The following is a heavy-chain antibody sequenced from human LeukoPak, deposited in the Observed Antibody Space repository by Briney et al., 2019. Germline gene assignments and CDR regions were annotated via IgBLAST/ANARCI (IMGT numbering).Heavy chain of an antibody. CDR2: ISYDGSNK. V-gene: IGHV3-30*18. CDR3: AKDREPSWFGELLFSDGFDP. D-gene: IGHD3-10*01. Sequence: GGSLRLSCAASGFTFSSYSMNWVRQAPGKGLEWVAVISYDGSNKYYADSVKGRFTISRDNSKNTLYLQMNSLRAEDTAVYYCAKDREPSWFGELLFSDGFDPWGQGTLVTVSS. CDR1: GFTFSSYS. J-gene: IGHJ5*02.